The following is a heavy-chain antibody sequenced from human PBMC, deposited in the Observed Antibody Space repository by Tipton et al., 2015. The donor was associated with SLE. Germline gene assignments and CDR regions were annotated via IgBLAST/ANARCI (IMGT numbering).Heavy chain of an antibody. CDR3: ARDLLPGYYGMDV. Sequence: SLRLSCAASGFTFSSYAMHWARQAPGKGLEWVAVISYDGSNKYYADSVKGRFTISRDNSKNTLYLQMNSLRAEDTAVYYCARDLLPGYYGMDVWGQGTTVTVSS. CDR2: ISYDGSNK. D-gene: IGHD1-26*01. J-gene: IGHJ6*02. V-gene: IGHV3-30*04. CDR1: GFTFSSYA.